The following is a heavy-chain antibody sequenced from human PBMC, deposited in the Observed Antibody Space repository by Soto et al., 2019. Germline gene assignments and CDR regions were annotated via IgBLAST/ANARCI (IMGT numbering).Heavy chain of an antibody. D-gene: IGHD3-10*01. CDR2: IIGSGGST. CDR3: AKERNKWFGELHY. Sequence: GSLRLSCAASGXTFSSYAISWVRQAPGKGLEWVSAIIGSGGSTYYADSVKGLFTISIDNSKNTLYLQMNSLRAEDTDVYYCAKERNKWFGELHYWGQGTLVTVSS. V-gene: IGHV3-23*01. CDR1: GXTFSSYA. J-gene: IGHJ4*02.